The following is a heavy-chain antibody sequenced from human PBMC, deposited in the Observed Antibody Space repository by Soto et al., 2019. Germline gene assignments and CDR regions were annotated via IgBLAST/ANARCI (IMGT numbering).Heavy chain of an antibody. J-gene: IGHJ5*02. CDR1: GVTLSDYP. CDR3: ARGHCGYATCNNWILNGLDP. CDR2: LLPIFGTT. V-gene: IGHV1-69*01. D-gene: IGHD3-16*01. Sequence: QVQLVQSGAEVKKPGSSVKVSCKASGVTLSDYPINWVRQAPGQGLEWMGGLLPIFGTTIYAQKFQGRLTITADESTNTAYMELSDLRTEDTARFYCARGHCGYATCNNWILNGLDPWGQGTLVTVSS.